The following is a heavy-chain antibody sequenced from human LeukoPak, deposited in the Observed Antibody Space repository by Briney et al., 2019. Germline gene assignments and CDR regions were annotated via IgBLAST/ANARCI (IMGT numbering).Heavy chain of an antibody. V-gene: IGHV1-2*06. J-gene: IGHJ4*02. Sequence: ASVKVSCKASGYTFTGYYMHWVRQAPGQGLEWMGRINPNSGGTNYAQKFQGRVTMTRDTSISTAYMELSRLGSDDTAVYYCARVVVSVTGEWRLYDYWDQGTLVTVSS. CDR2: INPNSGGT. CDR3: ARVVVSVTGEWRLYDY. CDR1: GYTFTGYY. D-gene: IGHD7-27*01.